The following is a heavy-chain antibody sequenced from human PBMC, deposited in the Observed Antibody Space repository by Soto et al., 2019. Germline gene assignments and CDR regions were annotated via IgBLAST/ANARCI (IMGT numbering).Heavy chain of an antibody. CDR3: ARLVGVGPAAMLGWFDP. CDR1: GGTFSSYT. CDR2: ISAYNGNT. J-gene: IGHJ5*02. V-gene: IGHV1-18*01. D-gene: IGHD2-2*01. Sequence: ASVKVSCKASGGTFSSYTISWVRQAPGQGLEWMGWISAYNGNTNYAQKLQGRVTMTTDTSTSTAYMELRSLRSDDTAVYYCARLVGVGPAAMLGWFDPWGQGTLVTVSS.